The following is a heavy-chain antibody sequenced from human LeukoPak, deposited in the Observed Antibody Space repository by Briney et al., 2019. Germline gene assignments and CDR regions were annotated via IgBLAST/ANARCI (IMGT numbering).Heavy chain of an antibody. CDR2: INPDGNKK. J-gene: IGHJ4*02. D-gene: IGHD5-18*01. CDR3: ARDLAYSRLDY. Sequence: GRSLRLSCAVSGLTFSSSWMDWVRQAPGKGLEWVASINPDGNKKYSADSVKGRFTISRDNAENSLYLQMNSLRVEDTAFYYCARDLAYSRLDYWGQGMLVTVSS. CDR1: GLTFSSSW. V-gene: IGHV3-7*01.